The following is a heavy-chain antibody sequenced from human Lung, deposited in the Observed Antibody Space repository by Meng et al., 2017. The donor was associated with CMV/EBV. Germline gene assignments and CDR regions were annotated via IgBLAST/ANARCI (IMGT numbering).Heavy chain of an antibody. CDR3: TKYSPLLWYFDL. Sequence: ASGCTFSGSAMHWVRQASGKGLEWVGRIRSKANGYATAYAASVKGRFTISRDDSKNTAYLQMNSLKTEDTAVYYCTKYSPLLWYFDLWGRGTLVTVSS. J-gene: IGHJ2*01. CDR2: IRSKANGYAT. CDR1: GCTFSGSA. V-gene: IGHV3-73*01. D-gene: IGHD4-11*01.